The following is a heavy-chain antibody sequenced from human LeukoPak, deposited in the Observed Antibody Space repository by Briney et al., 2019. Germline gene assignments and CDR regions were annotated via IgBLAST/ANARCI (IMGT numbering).Heavy chain of an antibody. CDR2: IHYSGST. CDR3: VRDASYYAY. Sequence: PSETLSLTCTVSGGSISSYSWSWIRQPPGKGLEWIGYIHYSGSTNYNSSLTSRVTISVDTSRNQFSLKLSSVTAADTAVYYCVRDASYYAYWGQGTLVTVSS. D-gene: IGHD1-26*01. CDR1: GGSISSYS. J-gene: IGHJ4*02. V-gene: IGHV4-59*08.